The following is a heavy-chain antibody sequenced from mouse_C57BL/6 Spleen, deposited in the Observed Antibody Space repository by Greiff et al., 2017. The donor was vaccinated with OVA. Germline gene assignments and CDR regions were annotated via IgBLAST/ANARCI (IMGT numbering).Heavy chain of an antibody. V-gene: IGHV5-9-1*02. CDR3: TRETAQATSYAMDY. D-gene: IGHD3-2*02. CDR1: GFTFSSYA. CDR2: ISSGGDYI. J-gene: IGHJ4*01. Sequence: EVQLVESGEGLVKPGGSLKLSCAASGFTFSSYAMSWVRQTPEKRLEWVAYISSGGDYIYYADTVKGRFTISRDNARNTLYLQMSSLKSEDTAMYYCTRETAQATSYAMDYWGQGTSVTVSS.